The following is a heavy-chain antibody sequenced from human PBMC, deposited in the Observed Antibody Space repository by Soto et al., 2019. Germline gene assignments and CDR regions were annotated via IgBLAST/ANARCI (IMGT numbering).Heavy chain of an antibody. CDR1: GFTFSSCT. Sequence: EVHLVESGGGLVKAGGSLRLSCAVSGFTFSSCTMNWVRQAPGKGLEWVSSISPSSGHIYYADSVKGRFTISRDNGKNSLFLQMNSLRGEDTAVYYCSGCSGGACHKNYGMDVWGQGTTVTVSS. V-gene: IGHV3-21*06. D-gene: IGHD2-15*01. J-gene: IGHJ6*02. CDR2: ISPSSGHI. CDR3: SGCSGGACHKNYGMDV.